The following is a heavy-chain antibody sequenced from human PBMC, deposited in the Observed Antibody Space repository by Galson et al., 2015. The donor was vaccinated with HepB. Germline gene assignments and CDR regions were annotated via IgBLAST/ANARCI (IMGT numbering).Heavy chain of an antibody. CDR1: GFTFDYYA. V-gene: IGHV3-23*01. CDR3: AVMTFTHALDH. CDR2: ISATGDRT. J-gene: IGHJ4*02. Sequence: SLRLSCAASGFTFDYYAVAWVRQAPGKGLQWVPSISATGDRTSSSDSLKGRFIISRDNSKNTLYLQMNSLRVEDTAVYYCAVMTFTHALDHCGQGTLVTVSS.